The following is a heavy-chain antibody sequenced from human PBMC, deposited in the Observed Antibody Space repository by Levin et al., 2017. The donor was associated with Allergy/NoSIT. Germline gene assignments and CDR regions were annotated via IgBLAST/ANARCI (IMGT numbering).Heavy chain of an antibody. J-gene: IGHJ4*02. V-gene: IGHV1-18*01. CDR2: ISAHNGNT. CDR3: AGDRGLTPELMSY. Sequence: GESLKISFKASGYTFTSYGISWVRQAPGQGLEWMGWISAHNGNTNYAQKLQGRVTMTTDTSTSTAYMELRSLRSDDAAVYYCAGDRGLTPELMSYWGQGTLVTVSS. D-gene: IGHD3-10*01. CDR1: GYTFTSYG.